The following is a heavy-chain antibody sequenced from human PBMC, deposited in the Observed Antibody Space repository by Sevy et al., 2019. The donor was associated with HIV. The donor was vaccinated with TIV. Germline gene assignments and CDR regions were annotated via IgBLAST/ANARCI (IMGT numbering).Heavy chain of an antibody. D-gene: IGHD6-13*01. V-gene: IGHV3-30-3*01. CDR1: GFTFSSYA. CDR2: ISYDGSNK. J-gene: IGHJ6*02. Sequence: QLGGSLRLSCAASGFTFSSYAMHWVRQAPGKGLEWVAVISYDGSNKYYADSVKGRFTISRDNSKNTLYLQMNSLRAEDTAVYYCARDVARKLVHRGMDVWGQGTTVTVSS. CDR3: ARDVARKLVHRGMDV.